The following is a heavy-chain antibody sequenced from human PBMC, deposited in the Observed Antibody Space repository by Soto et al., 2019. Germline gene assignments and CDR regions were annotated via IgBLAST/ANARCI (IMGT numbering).Heavy chain of an antibody. CDR3: AGQTYYYGSGSYYNFDY. CDR2: IYSGGST. J-gene: IGHJ4*02. CDR1: GFTVSSNY. Sequence: EVQLVESGGGLVQPGGSLRLSCAASGFTVSSNYMSWVRQAPGKGLEWVSVIYSGGSTYYADSVKGRFTISRHKYKNTLYLQMNSLRAEDTAVYYCAGQTYYYGSGSYYNFDYWGQGTLVTVSS. D-gene: IGHD3-10*01. V-gene: IGHV3-53*04.